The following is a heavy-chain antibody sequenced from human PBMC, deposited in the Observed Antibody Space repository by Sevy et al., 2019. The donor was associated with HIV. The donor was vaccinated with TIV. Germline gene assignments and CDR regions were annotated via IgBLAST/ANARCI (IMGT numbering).Heavy chain of an antibody. D-gene: IGHD5-12*01. V-gene: IGHV3-30*02. CDR1: GFTLSSYG. Sequence: GGSLRLSCAASGFTLSSYGMHWVRQAPGKGLEWVAFIRYDGSHKYYADSVKGRFTISRDNSKNTLYLQMNSLRAEDTAVYYCAKGPLRLFDYWGQGTLVTVSS. CDR3: AKGPLRLFDY. J-gene: IGHJ4*02. CDR2: IRYDGSHK.